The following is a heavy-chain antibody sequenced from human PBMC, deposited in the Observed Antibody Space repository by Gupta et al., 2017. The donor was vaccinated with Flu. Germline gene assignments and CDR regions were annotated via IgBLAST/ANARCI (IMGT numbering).Heavy chain of an antibody. CDR2: IYPGDSDT. D-gene: IGHD3-16*01. J-gene: IGHJ6*02. Sequence: VRQVPGKGLEWVCIIYPGDSDTRYSPSFQGQVTFSADTSITTAYLQWSSLKASDTAMYYCARLRDWGYGMDVWGQGTTVTVSS. V-gene: IGHV5-51*01. CDR3: ARLRDWGYGMDV.